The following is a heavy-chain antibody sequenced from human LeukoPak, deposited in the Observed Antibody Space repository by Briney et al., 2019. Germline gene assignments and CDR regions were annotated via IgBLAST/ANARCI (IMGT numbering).Heavy chain of an antibody. CDR1: GLTLSSHS. CDR3: VRSQSAATYDA. CDR2: IWHDGDTR. J-gene: IGHJ5*02. V-gene: IGHV3-33*01. Sequence: GGSLTLSCAASGLTLSSHSMHWLRQATAKGLEWVGSIWHDGDTRYYADAVRGRFPISRNNSNVTLDLQMSSLRDGDTAVYYCVRSQSAATYDAWGRGTLVTVSS. D-gene: IGHD3-16*01.